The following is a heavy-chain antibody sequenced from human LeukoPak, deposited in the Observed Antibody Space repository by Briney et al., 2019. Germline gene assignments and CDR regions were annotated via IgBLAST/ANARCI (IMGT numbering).Heavy chain of an antibody. Sequence: PGRSLRPSCAASGFTFSNAWMSWVRQAPGKGLEWVGRIKSKTDGGTTDYAAPVKGRFTISRDDSKNTLYLQMNSLKTEDTAVYYCTTGTRCGGWDEGYWYFDLWGRGTLVTVSS. V-gene: IGHV3-15*01. CDR3: TTGTRCGGWDEGYWYFDL. CDR1: GFTFSNAW. J-gene: IGHJ2*01. CDR2: IKSKTDGGTT. D-gene: IGHD1-26*01.